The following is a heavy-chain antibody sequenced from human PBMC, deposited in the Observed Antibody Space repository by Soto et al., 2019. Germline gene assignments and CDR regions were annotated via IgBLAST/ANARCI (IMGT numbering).Heavy chain of an antibody. CDR2: MNPNSGNT. V-gene: IGHV1-8*01. CDR1: GYAFTSYD. Sequence: GASVKVSCKASGYAFTSYDINWVRQATGQGLEWMGWMNPNSGNTGYAQKFQGRVTMTRNTSISTAYMELSSLRSEDTAVYYCARDVTRDIVVVVAATVDAFDIWGQGTMATVSS. J-gene: IGHJ3*02. CDR3: ARDVTRDIVVVVAATVDAFDI. D-gene: IGHD2-15*01.